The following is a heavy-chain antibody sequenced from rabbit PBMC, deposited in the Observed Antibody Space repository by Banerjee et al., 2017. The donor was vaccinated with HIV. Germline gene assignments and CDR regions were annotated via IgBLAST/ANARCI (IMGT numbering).Heavy chain of an antibody. CDR2: INSSSRNV. CDR1: GFSFSSYYY. CDR3: AREYAGGAGDGAGSGFNL. J-gene: IGHJ4*01. D-gene: IGHD4-2*01. V-gene: IGHV1S45*01. Sequence: QEQLEESGGDLVKPGASLTLTCTASGFSFSSYYYMCWVRQAPGKGLEWIGCINSSSRNVVYASWATGRFTISKTSSTTVTLQMTSLTAADTATYFCAREYAGGAGDGAGSGFNLWGQGTLVTVS.